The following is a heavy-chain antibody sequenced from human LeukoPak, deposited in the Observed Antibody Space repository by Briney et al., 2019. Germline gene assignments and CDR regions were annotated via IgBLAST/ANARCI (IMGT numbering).Heavy chain of an antibody. CDR2: ISAYNGKT. CDR3: ARVPIPEVLWFGEEQGGYYYYYHMDV. Sequence: GASVKVSCKASGYTFTSYGISWVRQAPGQGLEWMGWISAYNGKTNYAQKLQGRVTMTTDTSTSTAYMELRSLRSDDTAMYYCARVPIPEVLWFGEEQGGYYYYYHMDVWGKGTTVTVSS. J-gene: IGHJ6*03. CDR1: GYTFTSYG. D-gene: IGHD3-10*01. V-gene: IGHV1-18*01.